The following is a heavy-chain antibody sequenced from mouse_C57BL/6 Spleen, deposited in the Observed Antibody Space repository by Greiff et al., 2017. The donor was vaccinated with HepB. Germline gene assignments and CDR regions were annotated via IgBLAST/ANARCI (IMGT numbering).Heavy chain of an antibody. J-gene: IGHJ4*01. CDR2: IDPSDSYT. CDR1: GYTFTSYW. CDR3: AKRGLLGDMDY. D-gene: IGHD2-3*01. V-gene: IGHV1-69*01. Sequence: QVQLQQPGAELVMPGASVKLSCKASGYTFTSYWMHWVKQRPGQGLEWIGEIDPSDSYTNYNQKFKGKSTLTVDKSSSTAYMQLSSLTSEDSAVYYCAKRGLLGDMDYWGQGTSVTVSS.